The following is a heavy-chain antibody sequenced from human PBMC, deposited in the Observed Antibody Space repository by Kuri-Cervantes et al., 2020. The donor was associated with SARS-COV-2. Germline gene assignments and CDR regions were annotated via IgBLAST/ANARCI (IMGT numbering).Heavy chain of an antibody. D-gene: IGHD6-19*01. CDR3: ARGVGSGWKLFDY. J-gene: IGHJ4*02. CDR2: INSDGSST. Sequence: GGSLRLSCAASGFTFSSYSMNWVRQAPGKGLVWVSRINSDGSSTSYADSVKGRFTISRDNAKNTLYLQMNSLRAEDTAVYYCARGVGSGWKLFDYWGQGTLVTVSS. CDR1: GFTFSSYS. V-gene: IGHV3-74*01.